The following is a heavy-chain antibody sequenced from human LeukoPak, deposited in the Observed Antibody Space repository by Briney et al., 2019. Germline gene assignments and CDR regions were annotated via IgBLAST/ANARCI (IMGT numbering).Heavy chain of an antibody. CDR2: ISGSGGST. CDR3: AKGRYDYGDYAHFQH. Sequence: GGSLRLSCAASGFIFDNYAMSWVRQAPGKGLEWVSAISGSGGSTYSADSVKGRFTISGDNSKNTLYLQMNSLRAEDTALYYCAKGRYDYGDYAHFQHWGQGTLVTVSS. V-gene: IGHV3-23*01. CDR1: GFIFDNYA. J-gene: IGHJ1*01. D-gene: IGHD4-17*01.